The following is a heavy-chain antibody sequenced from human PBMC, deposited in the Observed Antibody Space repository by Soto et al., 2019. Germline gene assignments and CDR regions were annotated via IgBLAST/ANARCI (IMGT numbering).Heavy chain of an antibody. CDR1: GFTFSNYG. J-gene: IGHJ4*02. CDR3: AKGPAGGDTHRSADY. V-gene: IGHV3-30*18. Sequence: GGSLRLSCAGSGFTFSNYGMHWVRQAPGKGLEWVAVIRNDGSNEYYADSVKGRFTISRDNPKHTLYLQMNSLRAEDTAVYYCAKGPAGGDTHRSADYWGQGALVTSPQ. CDR2: IRNDGSNE. D-gene: IGHD3-16*01.